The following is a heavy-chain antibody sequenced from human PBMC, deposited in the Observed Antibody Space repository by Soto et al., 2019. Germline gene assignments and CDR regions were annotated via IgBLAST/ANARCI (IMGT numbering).Heavy chain of an antibody. V-gene: IGHV1-58*01. CDR3: AADPYCTNGVCYRPRFGGAFDI. CDR1: GFTFTSSA. J-gene: IGHJ3*02. CDR2: IVVGSGNT. Sequence: ASVKVSCKASGFTFTSSAVQWVRQARGQRLEWIGWIVVGSGNTNYAQKFQERVTITRDMSTSTAYMELSSLRSEDTAVYYCAADPYCTNGVCYRPRFGGAFDIWGQGTMVTVS. D-gene: IGHD2-8*01.